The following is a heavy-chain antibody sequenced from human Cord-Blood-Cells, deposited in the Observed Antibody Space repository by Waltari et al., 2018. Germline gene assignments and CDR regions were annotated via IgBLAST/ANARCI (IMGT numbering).Heavy chain of an antibody. CDR3: ARDPMDY. CDR2: IWYDGSNK. Sequence: QVQLVESGGGVVQPGRSLRLSCAASGFTFSRYGMHWVRQAPGKGLEWVAVIWYDGSNKYYADSVKGRFTTSRDNSKSTLFLQMNSLRAEDTAVYYCARDPMDYWGQGTLVTVSS. J-gene: IGHJ4*02. CDR1: GFTFSRYG. V-gene: IGHV3-33*01.